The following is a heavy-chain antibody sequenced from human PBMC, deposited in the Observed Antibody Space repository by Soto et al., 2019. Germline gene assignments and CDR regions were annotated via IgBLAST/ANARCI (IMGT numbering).Heavy chain of an antibody. CDR2: IYYSGST. J-gene: IGHJ1*01. CDR3: ASYLYSSSPFSEYFQH. CDR1: GGSISSSSYY. D-gene: IGHD6-6*01. Sequence: SETLSLTCTVSGGSISSSSYYWGWIRQPPGKGLEWIGSIYYSGSTYYNPSLKSRVTISVDTSKYQFSLKLSSVTAADTAVYYCASYLYSSSPFSEYFQHWGQGTLVTVSS. V-gene: IGHV4-39*01.